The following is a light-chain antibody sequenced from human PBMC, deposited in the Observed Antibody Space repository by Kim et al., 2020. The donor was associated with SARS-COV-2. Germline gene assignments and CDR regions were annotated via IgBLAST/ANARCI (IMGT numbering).Light chain of an antibody. CDR3: NSRGSNDNVL. J-gene: IGLJ2*01. V-gene: IGLV3-19*01. Sequence: GQTVRITCQGDSLRSYYATWYQQKPGQAPIVVIYGKNNRPSGIPDRFSGSSSGDTASLTITGTQAGDEADYYCNSRGSNDNVLFGGGTKLTVL. CDR2: GKN. CDR1: SLRSYY.